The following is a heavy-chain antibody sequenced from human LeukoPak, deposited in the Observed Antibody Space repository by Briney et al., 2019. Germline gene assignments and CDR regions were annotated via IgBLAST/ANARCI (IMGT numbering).Heavy chain of an antibody. V-gene: IGHV4-34*01. CDR1: GGSFSGYY. Sequence: SETLSLTCAVYGGSFSGYYWSWIRQPPGKGLEWIGEINHSGSTNYNPSLKSRVTISVDTSKNQFSLKLSSVTAADTAVYYCARVSVVRGYFQYWGQGTLVTVSS. CDR3: ARVSVVRGYFQY. D-gene: IGHD3-10*01. CDR2: INHSGST. J-gene: IGHJ4*02.